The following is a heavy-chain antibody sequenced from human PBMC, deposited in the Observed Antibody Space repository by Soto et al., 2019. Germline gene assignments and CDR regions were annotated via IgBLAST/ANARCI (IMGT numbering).Heavy chain of an antibody. J-gene: IGHJ4*02. CDR2: IYWDDDK. V-gene: IGHV2-5*02. Sequence: QITLKESGPTLVKPTQTLTLTCTFSGFSLSTSGVGVGWFRQSPGKALEWVALIYWDDDKRYIPSLKRRLTIPKDISKNQVVLTMTNMDPVDTATYYCAHSRPPRVFYYWGQGTLVTVSS. CDR1: GFSLSTSGVG. CDR3: AHSRPPRVFYY.